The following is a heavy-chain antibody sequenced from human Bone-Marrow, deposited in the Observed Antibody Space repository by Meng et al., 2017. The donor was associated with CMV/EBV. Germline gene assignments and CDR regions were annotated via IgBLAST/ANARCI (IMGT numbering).Heavy chain of an antibody. CDR1: GGSRGSNNW. Sequence: VSGGSRGSNNWWTSVRQPPGKGLEWIGESYLSGSTHYNPSLESRLTMSVAKSKIQFSLNLSSVTAADTAVYYCARGDYYDGSGYNLPWGQGTLVTVSS. CDR3: ARGDYYDGSGYNLP. D-gene: IGHD3-22*01. J-gene: IGHJ4*02. CDR2: SYLSGST. V-gene: IGHV4-4*02.